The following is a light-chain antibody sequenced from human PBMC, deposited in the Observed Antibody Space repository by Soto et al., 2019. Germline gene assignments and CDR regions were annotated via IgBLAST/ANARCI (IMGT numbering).Light chain of an antibody. CDR2: GAS. V-gene: IGKV3-15*01. CDR3: QQYNNWHQT. Sequence: EIVMTQSPVTMSVSPGERATLSCRASQSVSSKLAWYQQKPCQAPRLLIYGASTRATGIPARFSGSGSGTEFTLSISSLQSEDFAVYYCQQYNNWHQTFGQGTKLEIK. CDR1: QSVSSK. J-gene: IGKJ2*01.